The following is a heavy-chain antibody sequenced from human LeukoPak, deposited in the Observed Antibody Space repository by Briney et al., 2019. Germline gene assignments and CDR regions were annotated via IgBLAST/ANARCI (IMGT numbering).Heavy chain of an antibody. V-gene: IGHV1-46*01. J-gene: IGHJ4*02. CDR3: ARDQEGFDY. Sequence: ASVKVTCKASGYTFTSNYIHWVRQAPGQGLEWMGMIYPRDGSTSYAQKFQGRVTVTRDTSTSTVHMELSGLRSEDTAVYYCARDQEGFDYWGQGTLVTVSS. CDR2: IYPRDGST. CDR1: GYTFTSNY.